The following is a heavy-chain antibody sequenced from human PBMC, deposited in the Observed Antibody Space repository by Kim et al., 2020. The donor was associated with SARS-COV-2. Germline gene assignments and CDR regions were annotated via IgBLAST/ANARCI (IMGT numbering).Heavy chain of an antibody. V-gene: IGHV3-11*06. CDR1: GFTFSDYY. D-gene: IGHD3-16*01. Sequence: GGSLRLSCAASGFTFSDYYMNWIRQAPGKGLEWISYISGGATYTHYADVVRGRFIVSRDNTKNSLSLHMNSLRADDTAVYFCARHSDFAWGLYGLDVWGQGTTVTVSS. CDR2: ISGGATYT. CDR3: ARHSDFAWGLYGLDV. J-gene: IGHJ6*02.